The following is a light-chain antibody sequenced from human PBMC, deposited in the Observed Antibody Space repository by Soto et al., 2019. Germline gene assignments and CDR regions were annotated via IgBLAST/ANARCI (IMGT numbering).Light chain of an antibody. CDR3: QQYNNWPIT. CDR1: QSVSSN. Sequence: TQPPVTLSLSPGERATLSCRASQSVSSNLAWYQQKPGQAPRLLIYGASTRATGIPARFSGSGSGTEFTLTISSLQSEDFAVYYCQQYNNWPITFGQGARLEIK. CDR2: GAS. J-gene: IGKJ5*01. V-gene: IGKV3-15*01.